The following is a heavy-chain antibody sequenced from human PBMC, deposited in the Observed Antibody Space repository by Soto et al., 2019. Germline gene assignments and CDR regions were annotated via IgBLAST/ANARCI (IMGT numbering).Heavy chain of an antibody. CDR2: IYYSGST. V-gene: IGHV4-59*08. Sequence: SEILSLTCTVSGGSISSYYWSWIRQPPGKGLEWIGYIYYSGSTNYNPSLKSRVTISVDTSKNQFSLKLSSVTAADTAVYYCARSPKTKLCFDYWGQGTLVTVSS. CDR1: GGSISSYY. CDR3: ARSPKTKLCFDY. J-gene: IGHJ4*02. D-gene: IGHD1-7*01.